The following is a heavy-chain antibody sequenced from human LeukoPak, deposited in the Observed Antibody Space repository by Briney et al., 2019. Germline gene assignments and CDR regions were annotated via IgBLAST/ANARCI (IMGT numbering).Heavy chain of an antibody. V-gene: IGHV4-34*01. CDR2: INHSGST. J-gene: IGHJ4*02. CDR3: ASTHRRFGELLYYFDY. Sequence: SETLSLTCAVCGGSFSGYYWSWIRQPPGKGLEWIGEINHSGSTNYNPSLRSRVTISVDTSKNQFSLKLSSVTAADTAVYYCASTHRRFGELLYYFDYWGQGTLVTVSS. D-gene: IGHD3-10*01. CDR1: GGSFSGYY.